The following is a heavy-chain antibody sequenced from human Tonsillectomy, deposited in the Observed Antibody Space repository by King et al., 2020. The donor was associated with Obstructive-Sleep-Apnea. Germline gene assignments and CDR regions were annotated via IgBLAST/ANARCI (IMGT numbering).Heavy chain of an antibody. V-gene: IGHV3-23*04. CDR3: AKSPSSGWGDGFDY. D-gene: IGHD6-19*01. CDR1: GFTFSSYA. Sequence: VQLVESGGGLVQPGGSLRLSCAASGFTFSSYAMSWVRLAPGKGLEWVSAIRSSGGSTFYADSVKGRFTISRDNSKNTLYLQMNSLRAEDTAVYYCAKSPSSGWGDGFDYWGQGTLVTVSS. CDR2: IRSSGGST. J-gene: IGHJ4*02.